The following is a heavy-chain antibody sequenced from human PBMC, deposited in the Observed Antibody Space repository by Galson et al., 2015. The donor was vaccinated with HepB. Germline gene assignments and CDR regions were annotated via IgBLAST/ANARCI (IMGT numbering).Heavy chain of an antibody. CDR1: GFTFSSYA. CDR2: ITSNGGST. J-gene: IGHJ4*02. CDR3: VKDANWGIPYYFDY. V-gene: IGHV3-64D*06. Sequence: SLRLSCAASGFTFSSYAMHWVRQAPGKGLEYVSAITSNGGSTYFADSVKGRFTISRDNSKNTLYLQMSSLRSEDTAVYYCVKDANWGIPYYFDYWGQGTLVTVSS. D-gene: IGHD7-27*01.